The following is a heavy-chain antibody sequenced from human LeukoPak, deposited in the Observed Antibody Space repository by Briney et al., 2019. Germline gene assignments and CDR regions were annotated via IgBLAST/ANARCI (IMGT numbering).Heavy chain of an antibody. CDR1: GYTFTSYG. CDR2: INPNSGGT. D-gene: IGHD5-18*01. J-gene: IGHJ4*02. Sequence: EASVKVSCKASGYTFTSYGISWVRQAPGQGLEWMGWINPNSGGTNYAQKFQGRVTMTRDTSISTAYMELTRLRSDDTAVYYCARYNTATFLDYWGQGTLVTVSS. CDR3: ARYNTATFLDY. V-gene: IGHV1-2*02.